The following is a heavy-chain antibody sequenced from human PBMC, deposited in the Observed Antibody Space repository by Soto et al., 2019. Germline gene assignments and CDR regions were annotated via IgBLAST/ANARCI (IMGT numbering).Heavy chain of an antibody. J-gene: IGHJ6*02. V-gene: IGHV1-69*13. CDR1: GGTFSSYA. CDR2: IIPIFGTA. Sequence: SVKVSCKASGGTFSSYAISWVRQAPGQGLEWMGGIIPIFGTANYAQKFQGRVTITADESTSTAYMELSSLRSEDTAVYYCARDHCSSTSCYYYYYGMDVWGQGTTVTISS. CDR3: ARDHCSSTSCYYYYYGMDV. D-gene: IGHD2-2*01.